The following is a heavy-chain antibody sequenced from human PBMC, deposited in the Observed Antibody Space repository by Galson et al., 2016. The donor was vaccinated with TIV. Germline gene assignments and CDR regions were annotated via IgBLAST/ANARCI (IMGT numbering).Heavy chain of an antibody. CDR3: ARMLFDIVQAPAATPTGYFDP. D-gene: IGHD2-2*01. CDR2: INDGGSEK. CDR1: RFSFHTYW. J-gene: IGHJ5*02. Sequence: SLRLSCAASRFSFHTYWMSGLRQAPGKGLEWVAGINDGGSEKDYVDSVKGRFTISRDNAQTSLYLQMDSLRAEDTAVYYCARMLFDIVQAPAATPTGYFDPWGQGTLVTVSS. V-gene: IGHV3-7*01.